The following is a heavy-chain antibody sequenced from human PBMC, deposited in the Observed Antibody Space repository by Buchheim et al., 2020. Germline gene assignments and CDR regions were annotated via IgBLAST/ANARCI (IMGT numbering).Heavy chain of an antibody. CDR3: ARGSYQTGWRGFSYYSTDV. V-gene: IGHV4-39*07. D-gene: IGHD6-19*01. CDR2: IYSGGST. J-gene: IGHJ6*02. Sequence: HLQGSGPGLVRPSETLSLTCTVSGASINSGGYYWDWVRQPPGKGLEWVGHIYSGGSTYFNPSLKSRVTISFDASNNQISLMLTSVTAADTGTYYCARGSYQTGWRGFSYYSTDVGGQGT. CDR1: GASINSGGYY.